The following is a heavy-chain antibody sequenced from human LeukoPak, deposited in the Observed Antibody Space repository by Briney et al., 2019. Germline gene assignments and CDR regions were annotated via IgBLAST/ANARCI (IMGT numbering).Heavy chain of an antibody. Sequence: SETLSLTCTVSGGSISSGDYYWSWIRQHPGKGLEWIGYIYYSGSTYYNPSLKSRVTISVDTSKNQFSLKLSSVTAADTAVYYCATRHADWGDVDYWGQGTLVTVSS. V-gene: IGHV4-31*03. D-gene: IGHD7-27*01. CDR1: GGSISSGDYY. J-gene: IGHJ4*02. CDR2: IYYSGST. CDR3: ATRHADWGDVDY.